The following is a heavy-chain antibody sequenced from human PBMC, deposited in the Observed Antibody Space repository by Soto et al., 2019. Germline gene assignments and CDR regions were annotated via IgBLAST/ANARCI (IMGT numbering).Heavy chain of an antibody. J-gene: IGHJ4*02. CDR1: GFTVGNNY. D-gene: IGHD3-10*01. CDR3: AKDGRGSGSHYNSFGY. Sequence: EVQLVESGGGLIQPGGSLKLSCAASGFTVGNNYMSWVRQAPGKGLEWVSLIYSTGTTKYADSVKGRFTVSRDNGKSTLYLQMNSLRAEDTAVYYCAKDGRGSGSHYNSFGYWGQGTLVTVSS. CDR2: IYSTGTT. V-gene: IGHV3-53*01.